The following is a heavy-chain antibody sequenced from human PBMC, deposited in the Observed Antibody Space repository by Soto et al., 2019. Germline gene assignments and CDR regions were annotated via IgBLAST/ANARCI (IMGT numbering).Heavy chain of an antibody. D-gene: IGHD6-13*01. CDR3: ARDRRSVGIAAAGSDV. V-gene: IGHV1-18*01. J-gene: IGHJ6*02. CDR1: GYTFTSYG. CDR2: ISAYNGNT. Sequence: QVQLVQSGAEVKKPGASVKVSCKASGYTFTSYGISWVRQAPGQGLEWMGWISAYNGNTNYAQKLQGRVTMTTDTSTSTAYVELRSLRSDDTAVYYCARDRRSVGIAAAGSDVWGQGTTVTVSS.